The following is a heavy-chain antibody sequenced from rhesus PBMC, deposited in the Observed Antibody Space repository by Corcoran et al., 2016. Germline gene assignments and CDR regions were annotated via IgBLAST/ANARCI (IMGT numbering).Heavy chain of an antibody. V-gene: IGHV3S5*01. CDR2: ISNGGRIT. D-gene: IGHD6-25*01. CDR1: GFTFSSYG. J-gene: IGHJ3*01. Sequence: EVQLVETGGGLVQPGGSLKLSCAASGFTFSSYGMSWVRQAPGKGLEWVSYISNGGRITYYADSVKGRFTISRDNSKNTLSLQMHILRAEDTAVYYCAKDKGYSGSWHAFDFWGQGLRVTVSS. CDR3: AKDKGYSGSWHAFDF.